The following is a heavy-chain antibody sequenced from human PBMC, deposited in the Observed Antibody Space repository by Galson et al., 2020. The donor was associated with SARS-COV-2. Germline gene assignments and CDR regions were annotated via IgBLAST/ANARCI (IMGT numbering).Heavy chain of an antibody. V-gene: IGHV4-59*01. J-gene: IGHJ3*02. CDR2: TYHRGST. CDR3: ARFWGGFDI. Sequence: ASETLSLTCSVSGGSISGYYWNWIRRPPGKGLEWIGYTYHRGSTNYSPSLKSRVTISVDMSKNQISLKLSSVTAADTAVYYCARFWGGFDIWGQGTMVSVSS. CDR1: GGSISGYY. D-gene: IGHD7-27*01.